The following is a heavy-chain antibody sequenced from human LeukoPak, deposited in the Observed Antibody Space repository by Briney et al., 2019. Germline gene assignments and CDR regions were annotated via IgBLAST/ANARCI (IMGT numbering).Heavy chain of an antibody. CDR1: GFTFSNYA. D-gene: IGHD1-26*01. V-gene: IGHV3-23*01. Sequence: GGSLRLSCAASGFTFSNYAMSWIRQAPGKGLEWVSAIIGSNTNTYYADSVKGRFTISRDNSKNTLYLQMNSLRAEDTAVYYCAKDVGGSYPLYYFDYWGQGTLVTVSS. CDR3: AKDVGGSYPLYYFDY. J-gene: IGHJ4*02. CDR2: IIGSNTNT.